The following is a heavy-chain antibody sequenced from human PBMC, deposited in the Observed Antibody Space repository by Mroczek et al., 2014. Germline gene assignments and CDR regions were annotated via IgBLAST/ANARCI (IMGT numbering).Heavy chain of an antibody. D-gene: IGHD2-21*01. CDR3: ARDRHTVVVPVDAYYYYYMDRR. CDR2: INVAGDT. Sequence: KESGPGLVRPSQTLSLTCTISGGSISNVRFYWSWIRQPAGKGLEWVGRINVAGDTNYNPSLKSRLTMSVDTSKNQFSLRLSSVTAADTAVYYCARDRHTVVVPVDAYYYYYMDRRGAKGPRSTVSS. CDR1: GGSISNVRFY. J-gene: IGHJ6*03. V-gene: IGHV4-61*02.